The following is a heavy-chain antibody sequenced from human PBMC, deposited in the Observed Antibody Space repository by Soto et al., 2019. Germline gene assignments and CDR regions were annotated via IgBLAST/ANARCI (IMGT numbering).Heavy chain of an antibody. CDR1: GGSISSYY. Sequence: PSETLSLTCTVSGGSISSYYWSWIRQPPGKGLEWIGYIYYSGSTNYNPSLKGRVTISVDTSKNQFSLKRSSVTAADTAVYYCARHYLPVVGAFDYWGQGTLVTVSS. V-gene: IGHV4-59*08. CDR2: IYYSGST. CDR3: ARHYLPVVGAFDY. D-gene: IGHD2-2*01. J-gene: IGHJ4*02.